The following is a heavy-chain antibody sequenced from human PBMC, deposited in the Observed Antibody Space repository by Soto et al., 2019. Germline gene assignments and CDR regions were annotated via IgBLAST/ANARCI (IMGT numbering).Heavy chain of an antibody. V-gene: IGHV3-23*01. D-gene: IGHD4-17*01. CDR1: DFSFTDYA. J-gene: IGHJ4*02. CDR2: ISDSGTKT. CDR3: AKYGLRKGDD. Sequence: GGSLRLSCSASDFSFTDYAMSWVRQAPGKGLEWVSSISDSGTKTFYGDSVKGRFAISRDTSKNTVYMQMKNLRAEDTALYFCAKYGLRKGDDCGQGTVVTVSS.